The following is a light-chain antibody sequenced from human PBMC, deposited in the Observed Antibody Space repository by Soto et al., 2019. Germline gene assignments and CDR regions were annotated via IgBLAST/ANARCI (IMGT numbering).Light chain of an antibody. CDR1: QSVSSTY. V-gene: IGKV3-20*01. CDR2: GTS. Sequence: EIVLTQSPATLSLSPGVRTTLSCRVSQSVSSTYLGWYQQQPGQPPRLLMSGTSNRATGTPDRFSGSGSGTDFTLTISRLEPEDFAVYYCQQYGRSPFTFGPGTKVDI. CDR3: QQYGRSPFT. J-gene: IGKJ3*01.